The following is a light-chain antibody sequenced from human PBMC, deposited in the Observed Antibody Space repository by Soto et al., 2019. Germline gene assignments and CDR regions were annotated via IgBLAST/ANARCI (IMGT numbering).Light chain of an antibody. V-gene: IGKV3-11*01. CDR3: QQRNQWPPIFT. CDR2: DTS. J-gene: IGKJ3*01. CDR1: QSVDTY. Sequence: EIVLTQSPATLSLSPGERATLSCRASQSVDTYLAWYQQKHGQAPRLLIYDTSNRTTGIPARFSCSGSGTNSTLTISSLKPEDFAVYYCQQRNQWPPIFTFGPGTRVDIK.